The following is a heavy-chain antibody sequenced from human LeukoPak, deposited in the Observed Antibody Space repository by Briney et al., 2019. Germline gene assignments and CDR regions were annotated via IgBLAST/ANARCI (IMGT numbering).Heavy chain of an antibody. D-gene: IGHD4-11*01. V-gene: IGHV3-33*07. Sequence: TGGSLRLSCEASGFIFSNHAMYWVRQFPGKGLEWVAVIWYDGSGKYYVDSVKGRFTISRDNSKNTLYLQMNSLRVEDTAVYYCARETLRSVTSSPDYWGQGTLVTVSS. CDR1: GFIFSNHA. J-gene: IGHJ4*02. CDR3: ARETLRSVTSSPDY. CDR2: IWYDGSGK.